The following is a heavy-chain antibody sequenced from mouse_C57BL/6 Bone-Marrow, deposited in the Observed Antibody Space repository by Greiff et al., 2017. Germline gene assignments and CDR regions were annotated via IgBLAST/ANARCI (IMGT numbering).Heavy chain of an antibody. Sequence: EVKLMESGGGLVQPGGSLKLSCAASGFTFSDYGMAWVRQAPRKGPEWVAFISNLAYSIYYADTVTGRFTISRENAKNTLYLEMSSLRSEDTAMYYCARHARSSYNYAMDYWGQGTSVTVSS. D-gene: IGHD1-1*01. CDR3: ARHARSSYNYAMDY. CDR2: ISNLAYSI. J-gene: IGHJ4*01. V-gene: IGHV5-15*01. CDR1: GFTFSDYG.